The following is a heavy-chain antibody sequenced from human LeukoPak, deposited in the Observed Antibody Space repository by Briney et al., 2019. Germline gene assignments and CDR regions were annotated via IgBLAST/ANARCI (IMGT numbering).Heavy chain of an antibody. D-gene: IGHD4-17*01. V-gene: IGHV4-59*01. Sequence: SETLSLTCTVSGGSISSYYWSWIRQPPGKGREWIGYIYYSGSTNYNPSLKSRVTISVDTSKNQFSLKLSSVTAADTAVYYCARDPYGDYGYDAFDIWGQGTMVTVSS. CDR3: ARDPYGDYGYDAFDI. CDR2: IYYSGST. CDR1: GGSISSYY. J-gene: IGHJ3*02.